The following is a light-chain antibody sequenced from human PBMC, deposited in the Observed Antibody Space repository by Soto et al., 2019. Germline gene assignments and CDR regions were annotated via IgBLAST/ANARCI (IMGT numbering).Light chain of an antibody. CDR2: EVS. CDR3: TSYAGTYSFFYV. J-gene: IGLJ1*01. V-gene: IGLV2-8*01. Sequence: QSALTQPPSASGSPGQSVTISCTGTSIDVGAYNYVSWYQQLPGKAPKLIIYEVSKRPSGVPDRFSGSKSGNTASLTVSGLQAEDEADYYCTSYAGTYSFFYVFGTGTKVT. CDR1: SIDVGAYNY.